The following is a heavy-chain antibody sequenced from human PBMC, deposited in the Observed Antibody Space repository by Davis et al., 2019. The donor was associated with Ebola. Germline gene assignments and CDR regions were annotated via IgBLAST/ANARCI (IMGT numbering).Heavy chain of an antibody. CDR3: ARAQFPTTSDH. D-gene: IGHD1-1*01. J-gene: IGHJ4*02. V-gene: IGHV1-18*04. CDR1: GYTVTNYG. CDR2: INPHNGNT. Sequence: ASVKVSCKASGYTVTNYGITWVRQAPGQGLEWMGWINPHNGNTNYAQNVQGRVTMTTDTSTSTAYMEVGSLRSDDTAVYYCARAQFPTTSDHWGQGTLVTVSS.